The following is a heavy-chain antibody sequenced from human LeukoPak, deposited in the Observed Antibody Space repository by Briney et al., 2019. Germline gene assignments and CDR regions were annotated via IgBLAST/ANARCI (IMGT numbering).Heavy chain of an antibody. CDR1: GGTFSSYP. D-gene: IGHD1-26*01. J-gene: IGHJ4*02. V-gene: IGHV1-69*05. CDR3: ARGGSYLPFDY. CDR2: IIPIFGSA. Sequence: SVKVSCKVSGGTFSSYPITWVRQAPGQGLEWMGGIIPIFGSANSAQKFQGRVTFTTDESTSTAYMELNTLTFEDTAVYYCARGGSYLPFDYWGQGTLVTVSS.